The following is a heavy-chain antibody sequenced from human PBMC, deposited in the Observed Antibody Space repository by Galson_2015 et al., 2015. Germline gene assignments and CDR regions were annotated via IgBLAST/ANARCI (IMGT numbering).Heavy chain of an antibody. Sequence: QSGAEVTKPGESLTISCKGSGYSFTSYWIGWVRQMPGKGLEWMGIIYPSDSDTRYSPSFQGQVTIPADKSISTAYLQWSSLKASDTAVYYCARQSIVVSGTVDYWGQGTLVTVSS. CDR3: ARQSIVVSGTVDY. J-gene: IGHJ4*02. V-gene: IGHV5-51*01. CDR2: IYPSDSDT. CDR1: GYSFTSYW. D-gene: IGHD6-19*01.